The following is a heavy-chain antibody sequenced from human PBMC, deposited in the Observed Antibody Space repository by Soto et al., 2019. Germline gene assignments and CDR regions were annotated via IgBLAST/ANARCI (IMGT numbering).Heavy chain of an antibody. Sequence: SVKVSCKVSGYTLTELSMHWVRQAPVKGLEWMGGFDPEDGETIYAQKFQGRVTMTEDTSTDTAYMELSSLRSEDTAVYYCATDPLVSGYDFAIDYWGQGTLVTVSS. D-gene: IGHD5-12*01. CDR1: GYTLTELS. CDR3: ATDPLVSGYDFAIDY. J-gene: IGHJ4*02. CDR2: FDPEDGET. V-gene: IGHV1-24*01.